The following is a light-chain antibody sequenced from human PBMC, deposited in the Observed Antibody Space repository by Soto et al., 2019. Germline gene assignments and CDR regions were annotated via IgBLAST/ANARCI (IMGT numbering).Light chain of an antibody. V-gene: IGLV2-14*01. CDR1: SGDVGGYDY. CDR2: EVT. Sequence: QSALTQPASVSGSPGQSIAISCTGTSGDVGGYDYVSWYQQHPDKAPKLMIYEVTKRPSWVSNRFSGSKSGNTASLTISGLQPEDAAHYYCSSHTSGSTRVFGSGTKLTVL. CDR3: SSHTSGSTRV. J-gene: IGLJ1*01.